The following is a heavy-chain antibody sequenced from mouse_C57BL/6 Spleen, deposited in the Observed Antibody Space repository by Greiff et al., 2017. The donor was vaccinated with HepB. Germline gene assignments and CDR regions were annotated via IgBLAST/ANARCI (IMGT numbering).Heavy chain of an antibody. Sequence: DVKLVESGGDLVKPGGSLKLSCAASGFTFSSYGMSWVRQTPDKRLEWVATISSGGSYTYYPDSVKGRFTISRDNAKNTLYLQMSSLKSEDTAMYYCASPYGNYGAMDYWGQGTSVTVSS. CDR1: GFTFSSYG. CDR2: ISSGGSYT. J-gene: IGHJ4*01. CDR3: ASPYGNYGAMDY. D-gene: IGHD2-10*02. V-gene: IGHV5-6*02.